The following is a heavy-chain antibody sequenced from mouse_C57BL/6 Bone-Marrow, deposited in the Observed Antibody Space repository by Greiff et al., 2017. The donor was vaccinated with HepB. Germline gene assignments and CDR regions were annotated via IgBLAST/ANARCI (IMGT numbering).Heavy chain of an antibody. CDR3: TTNDSYAMDY. D-gene: IGHD2-13*01. Sequence: VQLKQSGAELVRPGASVKLSCTASGFNIKDDYMHWVKQRPEQGLEWIGWIDPENGDTEYASKFQGKATITADTSSNTAYLQLSSLTSEDTAVYYCTTNDSYAMDYWGQGTSVTVSS. J-gene: IGHJ4*01. V-gene: IGHV14-4*01. CDR2: IDPENGDT. CDR1: GFNIKDDY.